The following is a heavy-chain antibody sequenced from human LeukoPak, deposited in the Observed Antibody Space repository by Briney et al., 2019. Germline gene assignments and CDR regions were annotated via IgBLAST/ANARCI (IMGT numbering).Heavy chain of an antibody. D-gene: IGHD3-22*01. J-gene: IGHJ4*02. CDR3: ARDPDYDSSVGY. CDR1: GGSISSGSYY. CDR2: IYTSGST. Sequence: PSETLSLTCTVSGGSISSGSYYWSWIRQPAGKGLEWIGRIYTSGSTNYNPSLKSRVTISVDTSKNQFSLKLSSVTAADTAVYYCARDPDYDSSVGYWGQGTLVTVSS. V-gene: IGHV4-61*02.